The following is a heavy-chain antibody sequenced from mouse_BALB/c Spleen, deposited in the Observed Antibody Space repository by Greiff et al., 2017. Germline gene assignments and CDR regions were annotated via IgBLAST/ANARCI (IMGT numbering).Heavy chain of an antibody. D-gene: IGHD2-14*01. Sequence: QVQLQQSGAELVRPGTSVKVSCKASGYAFTNYLIEWVKQRPGQGLEWIGVINPGSSGTNYNEKFKGKATLTADKSSSTAYMQLSSLTSDDSAVYFMARHRYDGNYYAMDYWGQGTSVTVSS. CDR1: GYAFTNYL. CDR3: ARHRYDGNYYAMDY. CDR2: INPGSSGT. J-gene: IGHJ4*01. V-gene: IGHV1-54*01.